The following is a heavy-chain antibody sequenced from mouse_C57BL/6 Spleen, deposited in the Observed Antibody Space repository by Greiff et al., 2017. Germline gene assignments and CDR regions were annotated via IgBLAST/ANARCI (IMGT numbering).Heavy chain of an antibody. V-gene: IGHV7-1*01. CDR3: ARGRDYDYDGYAMDY. Sequence: EVKLVESGGGLVQSGRSLRLSCATSGFTFSDFYMEWVRQAPGKGLEWIAASRNKANDYTTEYSASVKGRFIVSRDTSQSILYLQMNALRAEDTAIYYCARGRDYDYDGYAMDYWGQGTSVTVSS. J-gene: IGHJ4*01. CDR2: SRNKANDYTT. D-gene: IGHD2-4*01. CDR1: GFTFSDFY.